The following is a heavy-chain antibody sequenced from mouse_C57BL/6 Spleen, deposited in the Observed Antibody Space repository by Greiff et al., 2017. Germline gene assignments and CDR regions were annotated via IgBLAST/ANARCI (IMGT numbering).Heavy chain of an antibody. V-gene: IGHV1-82*01. CDR2: IYPGDGDT. Sequence: VQGVESGPELVKPGASVKISCKASGYAFSSSWMNWVKQRPGKGLEWIGRIYPGDGDTNYNGKFKGKATLTADKSSSTAYMQLSSLTSEDSAVYFCARGYSKGYFDVWGTGTTVTVSS. J-gene: IGHJ1*03. CDR3: ARGYSKGYFDV. CDR1: GYAFSSSW. D-gene: IGHD2-5*01.